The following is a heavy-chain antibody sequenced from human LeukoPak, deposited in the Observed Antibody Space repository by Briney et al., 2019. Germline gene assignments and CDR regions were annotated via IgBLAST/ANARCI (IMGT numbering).Heavy chain of an antibody. CDR3: TRDSGTYNWFDP. CDR1: GFTSSGSA. V-gene: IGHV3-73*01. Sequence: PGGSLKLSCAASGFTSSGSAIHWVRQSSGKGLEWVGQIDKKDKGYATATAYAASVTGRFTISRDDSINTAYLQMKSLRTEDTALYYCTRDSGTYNWFDPWGQGTLVTVSS. D-gene: IGHD1-26*01. CDR2: IDKKDKGYATAT. J-gene: IGHJ5*02.